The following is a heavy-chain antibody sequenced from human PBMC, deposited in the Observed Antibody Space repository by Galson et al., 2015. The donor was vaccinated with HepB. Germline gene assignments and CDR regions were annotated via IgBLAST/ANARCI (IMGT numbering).Heavy chain of an antibody. J-gene: IGHJ4*02. CDR2: IWYDGSNK. Sequence: SLRLSCAASGFTFSSYGMHWVRQAPGKGLEWVAVIWYDGSNKYYADSVKGRFTISRDNSKNTLYLQMNSLRAEDTAVYYCAKDLFQSDKDIVATCFDYWGQGTLVTVSS. D-gene: IGHD5-12*01. V-gene: IGHV3-33*06. CDR1: GFTFSSYG. CDR3: AKDLFQSDKDIVATCFDY.